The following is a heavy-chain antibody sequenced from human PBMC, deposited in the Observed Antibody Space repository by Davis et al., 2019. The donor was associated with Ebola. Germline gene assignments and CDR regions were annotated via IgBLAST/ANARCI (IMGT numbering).Heavy chain of an antibody. CDR1: GSTFSNYG. V-gene: IGHV3-30*02. D-gene: IGHD1-20*01. CDR2: IRQDGSKE. CDR3: ARGLSTERYNWNY. Sequence: PGGSLRLSCAASGSTFSNYGIHWVRQGPGKGLDWVAFIRQDGSKEYYADSAKGRFTISRDNAKNSLYLQMNSLRAEDTAVYYCARGLSTERYNWNYWGQGTLVTVSS. J-gene: IGHJ4*02.